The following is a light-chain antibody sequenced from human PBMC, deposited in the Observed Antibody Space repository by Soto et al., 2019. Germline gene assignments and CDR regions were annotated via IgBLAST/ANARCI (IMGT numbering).Light chain of an antibody. CDR3: QQHAAYPRD. CDR2: SAS. J-gene: IGKJ1*01. Sequence: DIQMTQSPSTLSGSVGYIVTITCRASQTISSWLAWYQQKPGKAPKRLIYSASGLEAGVPSRFSGTGSGTEFTLTISSLQPEDFAPYYCQQHAAYPRDFGQGAKVDTK. CDR1: QTISSW. V-gene: IGKV1-5*01.